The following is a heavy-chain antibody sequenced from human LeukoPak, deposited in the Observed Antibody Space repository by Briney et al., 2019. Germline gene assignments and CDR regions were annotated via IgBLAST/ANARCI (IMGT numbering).Heavy chain of an antibody. CDR1: GFTFSGSA. CDR2: IRSKANSYAT. J-gene: IGHJ4*02. Sequence: PGGSLRLSCAASGFTFSGSAMHWVRQASGKGLEWVGRIRSKANSYATAYAASVKGRFTISRDDSKNTAYLQMNSLKTEDTAVYYCTRLDCATYYFDYWGQGTLVTVSS. V-gene: IGHV3-73*01. CDR3: TRLDCATYYFDY. D-gene: IGHD2-21*02.